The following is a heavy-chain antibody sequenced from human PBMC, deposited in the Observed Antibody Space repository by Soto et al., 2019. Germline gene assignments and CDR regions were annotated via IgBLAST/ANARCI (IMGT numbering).Heavy chain of an antibody. V-gene: IGHV4-59*01. CDR3: ATTYYGDYLYYFDY. D-gene: IGHD4-17*01. Sequence: SETLSLTCTVSGGSISSYYWSWIRQPPGKGLEWIGYIYYSGSTNYNPSLKSRVTISVDTSKNQFSLKLSSVTAADTAVYYCATTYYGDYLYYFDYWGQGTLVTVSS. J-gene: IGHJ4*02. CDR1: GGSISSYY. CDR2: IYYSGST.